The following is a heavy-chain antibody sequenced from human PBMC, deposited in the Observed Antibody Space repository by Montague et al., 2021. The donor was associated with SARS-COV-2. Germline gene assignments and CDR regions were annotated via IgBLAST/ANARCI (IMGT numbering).Heavy chain of an antibody. V-gene: IGHV3-9*01. CDR1: GFTFGDYA. J-gene: IGHJ3*02. Sequence: SLRLSCAASGFTFGDYAMHWFRQTPGKGLEWVSGISWNSGSRGYADSVKGRFTIYRDNAKNSLYLQMNSLRTEDTAFYYCAKDYYFGAFDIWGQGTMVTVSS. CDR3: AKDYYFGAFDI. CDR2: ISWNSGSR. D-gene: IGHD3-10*01.